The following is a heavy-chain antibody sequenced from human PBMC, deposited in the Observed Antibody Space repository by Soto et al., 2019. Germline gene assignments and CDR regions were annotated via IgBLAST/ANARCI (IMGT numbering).Heavy chain of an antibody. D-gene: IGHD3-3*01. CDR3: AKEGTYYDFWSGYRSYYYYGMDV. Sequence: GGSLRLSCAASGFTFSSYGMHWVRQAPGKGLEWVAVISYDGSNKYYADSVKGRFTISRDNSKNTLYLQMNSLRAEETAVYYCAKEGTYYDFWSGYRSYYYYGMDVWGQGTTVTVSS. CDR1: GFTFSSYG. CDR2: ISYDGSNK. J-gene: IGHJ6*02. V-gene: IGHV3-30*18.